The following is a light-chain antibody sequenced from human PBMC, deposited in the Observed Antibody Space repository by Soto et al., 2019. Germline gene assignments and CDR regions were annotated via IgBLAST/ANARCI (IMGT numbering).Light chain of an antibody. Sequence: EIVMTQSPATLSVSPGERATLSCRASQRVSSNLAWYQQKPGQAPRLLIFGASTRATGIPARFSGGGSGTEFTLAHTSMLTDDCAVYYCQQYNNWPAVSFGGGNKVVIK. J-gene: IGKJ4*01. CDR1: QRVSSN. V-gene: IGKV3-15*01. CDR2: GAS. CDR3: QQYNNWPAVS.